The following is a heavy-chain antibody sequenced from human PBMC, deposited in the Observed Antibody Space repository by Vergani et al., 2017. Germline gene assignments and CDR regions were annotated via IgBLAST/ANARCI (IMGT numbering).Heavy chain of an antibody. D-gene: IGHD2-15*01. CDR2: IYYSGST. J-gene: IGHJ4*02. V-gene: IGHV4-31*03. CDR1: GGSISSGGYY. Sequence: QVQLQESGPGLVKPSQTLSLTCTVSGGSISSGGYYWSWIRQHTGKGLEWIGYIYYSGSTYYNPSLKSRVTISVDTSKNQFSLKLSSVTAADTAVYYCARSFVSGGSCFDYWGQGTLVTVSS. CDR3: ARSFVSGGSCFDY.